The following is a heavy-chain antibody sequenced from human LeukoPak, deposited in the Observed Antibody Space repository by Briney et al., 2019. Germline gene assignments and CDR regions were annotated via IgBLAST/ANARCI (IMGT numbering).Heavy chain of an antibody. D-gene: IGHD3-22*01. V-gene: IGHV3-23*01. CDR3: AKYEPVFTMISGVDY. CDR2: ISGSGGST. CDR1: GFTFSSYA. J-gene: IGHJ4*02. Sequence: GGSLRLSCAVSGFTFSSYAMSWVRQAPGKGLEWVSAISGSGGSTYYADSVKGRFTISRDNSKNTLYLQMNSLRAEDTAVYYCAKYEPVFTMISGVDYWGQGTLVTVSS.